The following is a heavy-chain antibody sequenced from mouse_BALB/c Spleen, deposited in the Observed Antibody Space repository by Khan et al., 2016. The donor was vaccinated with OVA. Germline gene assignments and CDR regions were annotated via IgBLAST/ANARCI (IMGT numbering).Heavy chain of an antibody. CDR3: ARSYYYGSSTWFAY. V-gene: IGHV1-69*02. Sequence: QVQLQQSGAELVKPGASVKLSCKASGYTFSSYWMHWVKQRPGQGLEWIGEIDPSDSHTNYNQKFKGKATLNVDKSSSTAYMHLSSLTSADSAVYYCARSYYYGSSTWFAYWGQGTLVTVSA. J-gene: IGHJ3*01. CDR1: GYTFSSYW. D-gene: IGHD1-1*01. CDR2: IDPSDSHT.